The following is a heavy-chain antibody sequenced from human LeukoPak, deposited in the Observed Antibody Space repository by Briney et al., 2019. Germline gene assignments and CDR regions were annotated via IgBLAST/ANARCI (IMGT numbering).Heavy chain of an antibody. Sequence: KSSETLSLTCTVSGGSISSGGYYWSWIRQHPGKGLEWIGYIYYSGSTYYNPSLKSRVTISVDTSKNQFSLKLSSVTAADTAVYYCARGAAAYYDFWSGFSWFDPWGQGTLVTVSS. CDR1: GGSISSGGYY. V-gene: IGHV4-31*03. D-gene: IGHD3-3*01. CDR3: ARGAAAYYDFWSGFSWFDP. CDR2: IYYSGST. J-gene: IGHJ5*02.